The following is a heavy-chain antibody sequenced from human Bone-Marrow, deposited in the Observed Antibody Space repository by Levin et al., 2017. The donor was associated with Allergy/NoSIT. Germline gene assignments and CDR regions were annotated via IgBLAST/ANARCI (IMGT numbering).Heavy chain of an antibody. Sequence: ASVKVSCKASGYTFTGYYMHWVRQAPGQGLEWMGWINPNSGGTNYAQKFQGWVTMTRDTSISTAYMELSRLRSDDTAVYYCARGQFCVYSSSWYGAFDIWGQGTMVTVSS. CDR3: ARGQFCVYSSSWYGAFDI. D-gene: IGHD6-13*01. CDR2: INPNSGGT. V-gene: IGHV1-2*04. CDR1: GYTFTGYY. J-gene: IGHJ3*02.